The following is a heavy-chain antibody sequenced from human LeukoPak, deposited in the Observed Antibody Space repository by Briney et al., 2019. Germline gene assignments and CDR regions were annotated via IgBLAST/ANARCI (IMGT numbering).Heavy chain of an antibody. CDR3: ARERAIASLRPYYFDY. D-gene: IGHD6-6*01. CDR2: ISSSGSTI. CDR1: GFTFSDYY. J-gene: IGHJ4*02. V-gene: IGHV3-11*01. Sequence: GGSLRLSCAASGFTFSDYYMSWIRQAPGKGLEWISYISSSGSTIYYADSVKGRFTISRDNARNSLHLQMNSLRAEDTAVYYRARERAIASLRPYYFDYWGQGTLVTVSS.